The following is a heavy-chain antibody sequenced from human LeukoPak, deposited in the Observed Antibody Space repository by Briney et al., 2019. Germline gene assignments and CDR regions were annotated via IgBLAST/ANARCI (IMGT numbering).Heavy chain of an antibody. D-gene: IGHD3-16*02. CDR1: GYTFTGYY. CDR3: AREVPFGGVII. V-gene: IGHV1-2*02. Sequence: ASVKVSCKASGYTFTGYYMHWVRQAPGQGLEWMGWINPNSGGTNYAQKFQGRVTMTRDTSISTAYMELRSLRSDDTAVYYCAREVPFGGVIIWGQGTLVTVSS. CDR2: INPNSGGT. J-gene: IGHJ4*02.